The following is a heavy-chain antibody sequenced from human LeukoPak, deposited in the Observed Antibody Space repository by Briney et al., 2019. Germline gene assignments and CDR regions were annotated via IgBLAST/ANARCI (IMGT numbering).Heavy chain of an antibody. D-gene: IGHD1-26*01. J-gene: IGHJ4*02. CDR1: GFTFSSYA. Sequence: GGSLRLSCSASGFTFSSYAMHWVRQAPGKGLEHVSAISSNGGSTYYADSVKGRFTISRDNSKNTLYLQMSSLRAEDTAIYYCAKVVTSGSYYYFDFWGQGTLVTVSS. V-gene: IGHV3-64D*06. CDR2: ISSNGGST. CDR3: AKVVTSGSYYYFDF.